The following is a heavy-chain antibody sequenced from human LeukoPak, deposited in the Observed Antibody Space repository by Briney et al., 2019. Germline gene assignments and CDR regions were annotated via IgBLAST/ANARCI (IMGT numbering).Heavy chain of an antibody. J-gene: IGHJ4*02. CDR3: ARDSPQGIAVAGSHS. CDR1: GGTFSSYA. Sequence: SVKVSCKASGGTFSSYAISWVRQAPGQGLEWMRRIIPILGIANYAQKFQGRVTITADKSTSTAYMELSSLRSEDTAVYYCARDSPQGIAVAGSHSWGQGTLVTVSS. D-gene: IGHD6-19*01. V-gene: IGHV1-69*04. CDR2: IIPILGIA.